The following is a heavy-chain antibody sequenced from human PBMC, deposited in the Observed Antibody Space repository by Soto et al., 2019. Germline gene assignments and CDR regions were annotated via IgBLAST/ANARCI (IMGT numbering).Heavy chain of an antibody. D-gene: IGHD6-6*01. V-gene: IGHV4-31*03. CDR3: ARVGGVAARTFDY. CDR2: IYYSGST. J-gene: IGHJ4*02. CDR1: GGSISSGGYY. Sequence: SETLSLTCTVSGGSISSGGYYWSWIRQHPGKGLEWIGYIYYSGSTYYNPPLKSRVTISVDTSKNQSSLKLSSVTAADTAVYYCARVGGVAARTFDYWGQGTLVTVSS.